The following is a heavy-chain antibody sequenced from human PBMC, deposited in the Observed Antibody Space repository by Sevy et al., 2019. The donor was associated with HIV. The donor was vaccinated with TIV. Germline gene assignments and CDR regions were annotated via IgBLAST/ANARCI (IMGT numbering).Heavy chain of an antibody. D-gene: IGHD3-22*01. V-gene: IGHV3-20*04. Sequence: GGSLRLSCAASGFTFSDHAMSWVRQTPGRGLEWVSCINWKADNTGYADSLKGRFTIPRDNAKNSLYLQIHSLRAEDTALYYCARSAYYYDSTGYGPLDLWGQGTMVTVSS. CDR3: ARSAYYYDSTGYGPLDL. CDR1: GFTFSDHA. J-gene: IGHJ3*01. CDR2: INWKADNT.